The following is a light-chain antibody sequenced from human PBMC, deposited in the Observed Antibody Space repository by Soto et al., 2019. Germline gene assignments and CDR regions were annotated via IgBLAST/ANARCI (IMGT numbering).Light chain of an antibody. V-gene: IGKV1-39*01. CDR3: QQSYSSPRT. J-gene: IGKJ2*01. CDR2: AAS. Sequence: DIQMTQSPSSLSASVGDRVIITCRASQNISSYLNWYQQKPGKAPKLLIYAASSFQSGVPSRFSGSGSGTDFTLTISSLQPEDFATYYCQQSYSSPRTFGQGTKLEIK. CDR1: QNISSY.